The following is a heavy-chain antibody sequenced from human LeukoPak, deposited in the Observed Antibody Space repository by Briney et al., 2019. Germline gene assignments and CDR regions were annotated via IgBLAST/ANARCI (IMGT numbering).Heavy chain of an antibody. CDR1: GGSISSGSYY. CDR2: MYTSGST. D-gene: IGHD1-26*01. Sequence: SQTLSLTCTVSGGSISSGSYYYNWIRQPAGTGLEWIGRMYTSGSTNYNPSLKSRVTISVDTSKNQFSLKLSSVTAADTAMYYCARAGGLGANNAFDIWGQGTLVTVSS. J-gene: IGHJ3*02. CDR3: ARAGGLGANNAFDI. V-gene: IGHV4-61*02.